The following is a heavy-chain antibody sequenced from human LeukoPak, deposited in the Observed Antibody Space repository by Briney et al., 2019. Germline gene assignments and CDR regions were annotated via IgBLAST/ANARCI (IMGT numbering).Heavy chain of an antibody. Sequence: GGSLRLSCAASGFTFSSYAMNWVRQAPGKGLEWVSAISGISGSTTIYADSVKGRFAVSRDNSRNTLFLQMNSLRAEDTAVYYCAKNYASGRGVPYAMDVWGQGTTVTVAS. J-gene: IGHJ6*02. CDR2: ISGISGSTT. CDR3: AKNYASGRGVPYAMDV. V-gene: IGHV3-23*01. CDR1: GFTFSSYA. D-gene: IGHD3-10*01.